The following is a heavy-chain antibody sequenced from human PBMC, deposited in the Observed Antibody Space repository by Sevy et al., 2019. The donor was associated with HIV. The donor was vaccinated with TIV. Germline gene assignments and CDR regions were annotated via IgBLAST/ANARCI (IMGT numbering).Heavy chain of an antibody. CDR3: ASWGGLEIDAFDI. CDR1: GGTFSSYA. D-gene: IGHD3-10*01. V-gene: IGHV1-69*13. CDR2: IIPIFGTA. J-gene: IGHJ3*02. Sequence: ASVKVSCKASGGTFSSYAISWVRQAPGQGLEWMGGIIPIFGTANYAQTFQGRVTITADESTSTAYRELSSLRSEDTAVYYCASWGGLEIDAFDIWGQGTMVTVSS.